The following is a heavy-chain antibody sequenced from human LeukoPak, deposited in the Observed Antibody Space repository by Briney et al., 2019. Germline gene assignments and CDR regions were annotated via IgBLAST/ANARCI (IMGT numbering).Heavy chain of an antibody. J-gene: IGHJ4*02. CDR3: ARDSGSSGPCNY. V-gene: IGHV4-39*07. D-gene: IGHD6-25*01. Sequence: PSETLSLTCTVSGGSISSSSYYWGWIRQPPGKGLEWIGSIYYSGSTYYNPSLKSRVTISVDTSKNQFSLKLSSVTAADTAVYYCARDSGSSGPCNYWGQGTLVTVSS. CDR1: GGSISSSSYY. CDR2: IYYSGST.